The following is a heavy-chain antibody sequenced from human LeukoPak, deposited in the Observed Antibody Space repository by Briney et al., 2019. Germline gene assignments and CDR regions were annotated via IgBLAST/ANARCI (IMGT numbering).Heavy chain of an antibody. Sequence: PLETLSLTCTVSGGSISSYYWSWIRQPPGKGLEWIGYIYYSGSTNYNPSLKSRVTISVDTSKNQFSPKLSSVTAADTAVYYCAAHRGAFDIWGQGTMVTVSS. V-gene: IGHV4-59*01. J-gene: IGHJ3*02. CDR3: AAHRGAFDI. CDR1: GGSISSYY. D-gene: IGHD3-10*01. CDR2: IYYSGST.